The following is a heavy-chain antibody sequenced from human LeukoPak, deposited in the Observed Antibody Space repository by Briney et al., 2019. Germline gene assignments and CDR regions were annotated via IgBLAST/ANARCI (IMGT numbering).Heavy chain of an antibody. D-gene: IGHD1-26*01. CDR3: ARVAMGSGGRRWFDP. J-gene: IGHJ5*02. V-gene: IGHV5-51*01. CDR2: IYPGDSDT. CDR1: GYSFTDYW. Sequence: GESLKISCKGSGYSFTDYWIGWVRQVPGKGLEWMGIIYPGDSDTRYSPSFQGQVSISADKSINTAYLQWNSVKASDIAMYYCARVAMGSGGRRWFDPWGQGTLVTVSS.